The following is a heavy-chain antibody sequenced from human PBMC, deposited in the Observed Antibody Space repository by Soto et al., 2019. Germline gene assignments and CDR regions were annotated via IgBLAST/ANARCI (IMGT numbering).Heavy chain of an antibody. J-gene: IGHJ3*02. CDR1: GGSISSSSYY. Sequence: QLQLQESGPGLVKPSETLSLTCTVSGGSISSSSYYWGWIRQPPGKGLEWIGSIYYSGSTYYNPSLKSRVTISVDTSKNQFSLKLSSVTAADTAVYYCARHQSGSGWYHRRAFDIWGQGTMVTVSS. D-gene: IGHD6-19*01. CDR3: ARHQSGSGWYHRRAFDI. CDR2: IYYSGST. V-gene: IGHV4-39*01.